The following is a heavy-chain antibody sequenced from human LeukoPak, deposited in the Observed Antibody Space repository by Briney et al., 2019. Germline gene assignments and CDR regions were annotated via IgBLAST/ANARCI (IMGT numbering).Heavy chain of an antibody. D-gene: IGHD3-10*01. CDR3: ARSKYYYGSGSYYKDVAPFDY. CDR2: IYTSGST. Sequence: SETLSLTCTVSGGSISSGSYYWSWIRQPAGKGLEWTGRIYTSGSTNYNPSPKSRVTISVDTSKNQFSLKLSSVTAADTAVYYCARSKYYYGSGSYYKDVAPFDYWGQGTLVTVSS. J-gene: IGHJ4*02. V-gene: IGHV4-61*02. CDR1: GGSISSGSYY.